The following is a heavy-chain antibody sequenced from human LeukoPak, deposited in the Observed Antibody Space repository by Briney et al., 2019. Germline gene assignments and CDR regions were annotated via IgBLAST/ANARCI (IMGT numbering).Heavy chain of an antibody. J-gene: IGHJ4*02. D-gene: IGHD3-9*01. V-gene: IGHV1-8*01. CDR1: GYTFTSYD. CDR3: ARGHYDILTGYYRVFDY. Sequence: ASVKVSCKASGYTFTSYDINWVRQATGQGLEWMGWMNPNSGNTGYAQKFQGRVTMTRNTSISTAYMELSSLRSEDTAVYYCARGHYDILTGYYRVFDYWGQGTLVTVSS. CDR2: MNPNSGNT.